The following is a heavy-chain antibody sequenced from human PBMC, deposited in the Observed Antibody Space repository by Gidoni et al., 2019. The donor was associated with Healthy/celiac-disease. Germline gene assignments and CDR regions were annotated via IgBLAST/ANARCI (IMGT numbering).Heavy chain of an antibody. CDR1: GGALPGYS. J-gene: IGHJ3*02. CDR2: INHSGST. Sequence: HVQPQKRGAGMLKPSETLSPTSAGYGGALPGYSWGWIRQAPGKGLEWIGEINHSGSTNYNPSLKSRVTISVDTSKNQFSLKLSSVTAADTAVYYCARGRRSIVVVVAATPYAFDIWGQGTMVTVSS. D-gene: IGHD2-15*01. V-gene: IGHV4-34*01. CDR3: ARGRRSIVVVVAATPYAFDI.